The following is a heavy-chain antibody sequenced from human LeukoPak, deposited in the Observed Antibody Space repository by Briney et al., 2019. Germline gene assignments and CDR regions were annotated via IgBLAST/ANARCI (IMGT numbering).Heavy chain of an antibody. CDR3: ARDTAIVGAPTFRDY. Sequence: GGSLSLSCAASGFTFISYWMHWVRQAPGKGLVWVSRINTDGSSTSYADSVKGRFTISRDNAKNTLYLQMNSLRAEDTAVYYCARDTAIVGAPTFRDYWGQGTWVTVSS. V-gene: IGHV3-74*01. D-gene: IGHD1-26*01. J-gene: IGHJ4*02. CDR1: GFTFISYW. CDR2: INTDGSST.